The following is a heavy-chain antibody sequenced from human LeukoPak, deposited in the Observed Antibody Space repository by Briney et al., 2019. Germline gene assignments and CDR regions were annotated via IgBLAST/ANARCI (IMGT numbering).Heavy chain of an antibody. CDR2: ISRSGEST. D-gene: IGHD3-16*01. Sequence: PGGSLRLSCAASGFTFNNAWMSWVRQAPGKGLEWVSSISRSGESTFYADSVRGRFTISRDNSKNTVSLQMESLRAEDTALYYCAKDYAVGSIDYWGQGTLVTVSS. V-gene: IGHV3-23*01. J-gene: IGHJ4*02. CDR3: AKDYAVGSIDY. CDR1: GFTFNNAW.